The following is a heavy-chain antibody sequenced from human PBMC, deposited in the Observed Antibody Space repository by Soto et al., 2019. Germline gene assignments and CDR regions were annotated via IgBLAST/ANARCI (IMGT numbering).Heavy chain of an antibody. Sequence: EVQLVESGGGLVQPGGSLRLTCEASGFTFSGYWMSWVRQAPGKGLEWVANVKQDGSDKYYVDSVKGRFSISRDNAKNSLYLQMNSLRDGEPAGFYCARGGGNFDQWGQGTLVTVSS. CDR2: VKQDGSDK. CDR1: GFTFSGYW. V-gene: IGHV3-7*04. D-gene: IGHD3-16*01. CDR3: ARGGGNFDQ. J-gene: IGHJ4*02.